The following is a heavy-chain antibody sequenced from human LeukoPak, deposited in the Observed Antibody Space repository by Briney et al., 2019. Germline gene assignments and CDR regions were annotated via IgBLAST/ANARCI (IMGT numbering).Heavy chain of an antibody. J-gene: IGHJ6*03. V-gene: IGHV1-8*03. CDR1: GYTFTSYD. D-gene: IGHD2-8*01. CDR2: MNPNSGNT. CDR3: ARNAIYCTNGVCYGYYYYYMDV. Sequence: GASVKVSCKASGYTFTSYDINWVRQVTGQGLEWMGWMNPNSGNTGYAQKFQGRVTITRNTSISTAYMELSSLRSEDTAVYYCARNAIYCTNGVCYGYYYYYMDVWGKGTTVTVSS.